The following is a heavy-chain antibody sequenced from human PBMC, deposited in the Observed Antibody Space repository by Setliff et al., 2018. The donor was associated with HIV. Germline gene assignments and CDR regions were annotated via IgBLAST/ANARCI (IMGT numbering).Heavy chain of an antibody. CDR1: GYTFSTYG. J-gene: IGHJ3*02. CDR3: ARDRGVYCSSSSCYSPVDAFDI. V-gene: IGHV1-18*01. CDR2: ISAYNGNT. D-gene: IGHD2-2*01. Sequence: ASVKVSCKASGYTFSTYGISWVRQAPGQGLEWMGWISAYNGNTNSAQKIQGRVTVTTDTSTRTAYMELRSLRSDDTAVYYCARDRGVYCSSSSCYSPVDAFDIWGQGTMVTVSS.